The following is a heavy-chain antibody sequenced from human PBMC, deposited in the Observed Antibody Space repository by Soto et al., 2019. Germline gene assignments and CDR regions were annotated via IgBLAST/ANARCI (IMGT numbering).Heavy chain of an antibody. CDR2: IYSSENT. CDR3: AREGSSNGYYYGMDV. V-gene: IGHV4-39*02. J-gene: IGHJ6*02. D-gene: IGHD6-6*01. Sequence: SETLSLTCTVSGGSVSTNSYSWGWIRQSPGKGLEWIGTIYSSENTYYNPSLLSRVTISVDTSKNEFSLRLSSVTAADTAVYYCAREGSSNGYYYGMDVWGQGTTVTVSS. CDR1: GGSVSTNSYS.